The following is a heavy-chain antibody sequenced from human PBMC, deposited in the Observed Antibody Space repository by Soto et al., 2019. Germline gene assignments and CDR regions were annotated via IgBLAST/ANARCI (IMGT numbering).Heavy chain of an antibody. Sequence: GASVKVSCKASGYTLTNYYMHWVRQAPGQGLEWMGIINTSDGGTSYAQKFQGRVTMTRDTSTSTVYMELSSLRSEDTAVYYCARDWGDSRGYPTYYFDYFGQGTLITVSS. CDR3: ARDWGDSRGYPTYYFDY. V-gene: IGHV1-46*01. CDR2: INTSDGGT. CDR1: GYTLTNYY. J-gene: IGHJ4*02. D-gene: IGHD3-22*01.